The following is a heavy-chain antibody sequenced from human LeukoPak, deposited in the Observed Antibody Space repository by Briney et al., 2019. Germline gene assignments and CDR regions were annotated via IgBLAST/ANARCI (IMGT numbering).Heavy chain of an antibody. J-gene: IGHJ4*02. D-gene: IGHD1-26*01. Sequence: PGGSLRLSCAASGFTFSSYGMHWVRQAPGTGLEGVAVIRYDGSNKYYADSVKGRFTISRDNSKNALYLQMNSPRAEDTAVYYCAREIAQWELLPPYFDYWGQGTLVTVSS. CDR1: GFTFSSYG. CDR3: AREIAQWELLPPYFDY. V-gene: IGHV3-33*01. CDR2: IRYDGSNK.